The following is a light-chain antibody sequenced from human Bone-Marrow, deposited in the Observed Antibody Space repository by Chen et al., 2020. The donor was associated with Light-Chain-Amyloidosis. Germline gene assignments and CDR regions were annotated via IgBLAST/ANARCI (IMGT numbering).Light chain of an antibody. CDR2: GSS. Sequence: EIVLTQSPGTPSLSPGEGANLSCRASQTISSNYLTWYQQKFGQAPRLLIYGSSSRATGIPDRFTGSGSGTDFTLTINRLEPEDFAMYYCQQYGTSPLTVGGGTKVEIK. J-gene: IGKJ4*01. CDR3: QQYGTSPLT. V-gene: IGKV3-20*01. CDR1: QTISSNY.